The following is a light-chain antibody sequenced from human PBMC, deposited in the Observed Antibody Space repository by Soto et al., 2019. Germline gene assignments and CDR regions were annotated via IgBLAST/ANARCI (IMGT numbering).Light chain of an antibody. CDR2: EGT. J-gene: IGLJ3*02. CDR3: SSYAGSSTLV. V-gene: IGLV2-23*01. CDR1: SSDVGSYNF. Sequence: QSALTQPASVSGSPGQSITISCTGTSSDVGSYNFVSWYQQYPDKAPKLMIFEGTKRPSGVSNRFSGSKSGYRASLTISGLQAEDEADYYCSSYAGSSTLVFGGGTKLTVL.